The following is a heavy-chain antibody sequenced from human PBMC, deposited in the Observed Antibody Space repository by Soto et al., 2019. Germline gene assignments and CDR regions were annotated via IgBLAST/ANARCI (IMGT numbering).Heavy chain of an antibody. J-gene: IGHJ4*02. V-gene: IGHV3-30*18. CDR1: GFTYSSCA. Sequence: QVQLVESGGGVVQPGRSLRLSCAASGFTYSSCAMHWVRQVPGKGLEWLAVVSHDGSLYPYADSVKGRFTISRDNSKKILYLQMNSLRPEDTAVYYCVKDRSDTWSFDYWGQGTLVTVSS. D-gene: IGHD2-8*02. CDR2: VSHDGSLY. CDR3: VKDRSDTWSFDY.